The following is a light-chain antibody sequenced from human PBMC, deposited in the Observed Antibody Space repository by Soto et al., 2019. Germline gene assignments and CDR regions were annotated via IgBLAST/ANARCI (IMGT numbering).Light chain of an antibody. Sequence: QSVLTQPPSVSGAPGQRVTLSCTGSSSNIGAGYDVHWYQHLPGTAPKLLIYGNSNRPSGVPDRFSGYKSGTSASLAITGLQAEDETDYYCQSYDNSLSGYVFGTGTKVTVL. V-gene: IGLV1-40*01. CDR1: SSNIGAGYD. J-gene: IGLJ1*01. CDR2: GNS. CDR3: QSYDNSLSGYV.